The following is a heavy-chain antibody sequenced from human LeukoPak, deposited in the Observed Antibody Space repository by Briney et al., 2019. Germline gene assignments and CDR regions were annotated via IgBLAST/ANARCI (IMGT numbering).Heavy chain of an antibody. Sequence: GGSLRLSCAASGFTFDDYAMHWVRQAPGKGLEWVSGISWNSGSIGYADSVKGRFTISRDNAKNSLYLQMNSLRAEDTAVYYCARRGYSYGSSYYYYYMDVWGKGTTVTVSS. V-gene: IGHV3-9*01. J-gene: IGHJ6*03. CDR1: GFTFDDYA. CDR3: ARRGYSYGSSYYYYYMDV. CDR2: ISWNSGSI. D-gene: IGHD5-18*01.